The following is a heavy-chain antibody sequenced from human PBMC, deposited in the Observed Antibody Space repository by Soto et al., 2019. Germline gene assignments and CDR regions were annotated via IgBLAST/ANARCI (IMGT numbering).Heavy chain of an antibody. Sequence: SETLSLTCTVSGGSIRDYYWGWIRQSPGKGLEWIGYIYYTGTTKYNPSLKSRVTISVDSSKNQFSLKLDSVTAADTAVYYCARYKSNYYYGMDVWGQGTTVTVSS. D-gene: IGHD1-20*01. J-gene: IGHJ6*02. CDR3: ARYKSNYYYGMDV. CDR2: IYYTGTT. V-gene: IGHV4-59*08. CDR1: GGSIRDYY.